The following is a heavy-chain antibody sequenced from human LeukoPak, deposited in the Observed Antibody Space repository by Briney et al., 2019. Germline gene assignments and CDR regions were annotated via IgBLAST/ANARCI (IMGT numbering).Heavy chain of an antibody. Sequence: GGSLRLSCAASGFTFSSYSMNCVRQAPGKGLEWVSSISSSGSHMYYADSVKGRFTISRDNSKNSLYLQMNSLRAEDTAVYYWARITFGGVIGFDYWGQGTLVTVSS. J-gene: IGHJ4*02. D-gene: IGHD3-16*01. V-gene: IGHV3-21*01. CDR1: GFTFSSYS. CDR2: ISSSGSHM. CDR3: ARITFGGVIGFDY.